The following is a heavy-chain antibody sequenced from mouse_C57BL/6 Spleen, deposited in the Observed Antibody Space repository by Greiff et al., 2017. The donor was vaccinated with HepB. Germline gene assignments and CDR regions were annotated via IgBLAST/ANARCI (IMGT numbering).Heavy chain of an antibody. CDR2: IDPSDSYT. CDR1: GYTFTSYW. V-gene: IGHV1-69*01. D-gene: IGHD3-1*01. CDR3: ARSGRGYAMDY. Sequence: VKLQQPGAELVMPGASVKLSCKASGYTFTSYWMHWVKQRPGQGLEWIGEIDPSDSYTNYNQKFKGKSTLTVDKSSSTAYMQLSSLTSEDSAVYYCARSGRGYAMDYWGQGTSVTVPS. J-gene: IGHJ4*01.